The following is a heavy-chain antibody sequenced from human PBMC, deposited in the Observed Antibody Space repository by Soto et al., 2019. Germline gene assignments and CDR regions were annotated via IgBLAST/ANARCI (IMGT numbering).Heavy chain of an antibody. CDR2: INAGSGNT. D-gene: IGHD4-4*01. Sequence: EASVKVSCKASGYTFTSYAMHLVRQAPGQRLEWMGRINAGSGNTSYAQKFQGRVTITRDTSTSTVYMELSSLRSEDTAVYYCARDGNYTVMTTVTTGGYYYYYYGMDVWGQGTTVTVSS. CDR1: GYTFTSYA. J-gene: IGHJ6*02. CDR3: ARDGNYTVMTTVTTGGYYYYYYGMDV. V-gene: IGHV1-3*01.